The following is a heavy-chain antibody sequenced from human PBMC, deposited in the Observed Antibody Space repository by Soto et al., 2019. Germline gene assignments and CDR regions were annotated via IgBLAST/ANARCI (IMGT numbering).Heavy chain of an antibody. J-gene: IGHJ4*02. D-gene: IGHD3-10*01. V-gene: IGHV4-31*03. CDR2: IYYSGST. CDR1: GGSISSGGYY. CDR3: ARVYGSGNVIDY. Sequence: SETLSLTCTVSGGSISSGGYYWSWIRQHPGKGLEWIGYIYYSGSTYYNPSLKSRVTISVDTSKNQFSLKLSSVTAADTAVYYCARVYGSGNVIDYWGQGTLVTVSS.